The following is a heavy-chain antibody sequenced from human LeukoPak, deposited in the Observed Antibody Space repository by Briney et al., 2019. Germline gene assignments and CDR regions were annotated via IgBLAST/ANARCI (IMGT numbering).Heavy chain of an antibody. CDR3: AKDREGTITIFGVDISDRYYRMDF. V-gene: IGHV3-43*02. CDR2: ISGKGGLS. CDR1: GFAFDDFA. D-gene: IGHD3-3*01. Sequence: GGSLRLSCAASGFAFDDFAMHWVRHAPGKGLEWVSFISGKGGLSKYADSVKGRFTISRDNSKNSLYLQISGLRTEDTAFYYCAKDREGTITIFGVDISDRYYRMDFWGRGTTVTVSP. J-gene: IGHJ6*04.